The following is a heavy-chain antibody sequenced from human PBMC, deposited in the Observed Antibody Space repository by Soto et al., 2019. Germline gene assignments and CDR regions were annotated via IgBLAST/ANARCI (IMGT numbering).Heavy chain of an antibody. V-gene: IGHV4-31*03. CDR1: GGSISSGSYH. Sequence: SETLSLTGTVSGGSISSGSYHGRWIRQHPGKGLEGIGNIEYSGSSYYNPSLRSRATISIDTSKDQFSLRLGSVTAADTAVYYCARVEGSSYYFRHDCWGRGTLVTVSS. CDR3: ARVEGSSYYFRHDC. D-gene: IGHD1-26*01. CDR2: IEYSGSS. J-gene: IGHJ4*02.